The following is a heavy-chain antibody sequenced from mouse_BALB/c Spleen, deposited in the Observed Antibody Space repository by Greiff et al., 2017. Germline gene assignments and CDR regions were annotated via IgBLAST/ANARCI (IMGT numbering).Heavy chain of an antibody. CDR1: GYTFTSYT. Sequence: VQLQQSGAELARPGASVKMSCKASGYTFTSYTMHWVKQRPEQGLEWIGWIDPENGNTIYDPKFQGKASITADTSSNTAYLQLSSLTSEDTAVYYCARDTTASYWGQGTTLTVSS. V-gene: IGHV14-1*02. D-gene: IGHD1-2*01. J-gene: IGHJ2*01. CDR3: ARDTTASY. CDR2: IDPENGNT.